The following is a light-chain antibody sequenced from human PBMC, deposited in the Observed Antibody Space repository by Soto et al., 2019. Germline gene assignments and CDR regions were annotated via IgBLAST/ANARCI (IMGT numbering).Light chain of an antibody. Sequence: QSVLTQPPSVSGAPGQRVTISCTGNSSNIGAGYDVHWYQQVPGTAPKLLIYGNTNRPSGVPDRFSGSKSGTSASPAITGLQAEDEADYHCQSYDSSLSSQVVFGGGTKLTVL. J-gene: IGLJ2*01. V-gene: IGLV1-40*01. CDR1: SSNIGAGYD. CDR3: QSYDSSLSSQVV. CDR2: GNT.